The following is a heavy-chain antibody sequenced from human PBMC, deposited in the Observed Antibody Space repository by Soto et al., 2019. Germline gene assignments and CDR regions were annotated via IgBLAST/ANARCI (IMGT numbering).Heavy chain of an antibody. CDR2: MNPNSGNT. J-gene: IGHJ6*03. CDR3: ARGYSGYGYYSHYYMDV. D-gene: IGHD5-12*01. Sequence: ASVKVSCKASGYTFTSYDINWVRQATGKGLEWMGWMNPNSGNTGYAQKFQGRVTMTRSTSISTAYMELSSLRSEDTAVYFCARGYSGYGYYSHYYMDVWGKGTTVTVSS. V-gene: IGHV1-8*01. CDR1: GYTFTSYD.